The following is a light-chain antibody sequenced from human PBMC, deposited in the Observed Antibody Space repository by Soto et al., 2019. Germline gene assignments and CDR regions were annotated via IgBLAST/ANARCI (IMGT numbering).Light chain of an antibody. Sequence: EIVLTQSPATLSLSPGERATLSCRASQSVSSYLAWYQQKPGQAPRLLIYDASNRATGIPARFSGSGSGTXXXXXXXXLEPXDFAXXXXXXRSNRRITFGQGTRLEIK. CDR1: QSVSSY. CDR2: DAS. CDR3: XXRSNRRIT. V-gene: IGKV3-11*01. J-gene: IGKJ5*01.